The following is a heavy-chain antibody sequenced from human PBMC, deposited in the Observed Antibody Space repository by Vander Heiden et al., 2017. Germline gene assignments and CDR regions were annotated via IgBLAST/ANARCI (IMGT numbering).Heavy chain of an antibody. CDR3: ARHMEGGSYFPWDQ. Sequence: QLQLQESGPGLVRPSETLSLTCTVPGGSIRSTSYDWGWIGQSPGKGLEWIGSIYYTGYTYSNPSLKSRVTISVDTSKNQFSLKLTSVTAADTAVYYCARHMEGGSYFPWDQWGQGTLLTVSS. V-gene: IGHV4-39*01. CDR2: IYYTGYT. CDR1: GGSIRSTSYD. J-gene: IGHJ4*02. D-gene: IGHD1-26*01.